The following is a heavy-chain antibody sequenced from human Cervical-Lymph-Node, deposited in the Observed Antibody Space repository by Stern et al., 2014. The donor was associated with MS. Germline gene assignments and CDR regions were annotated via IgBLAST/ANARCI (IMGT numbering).Heavy chain of an antibody. D-gene: IGHD3-22*01. CDR2: IVPMFGTP. V-gene: IGHV1-69*06. CDR3: ARVGRQARHFDSPHKYYNYAGDV. CDR1: GGTFADSP. Sequence: QMQLVQSGAEVKKPGSSVKVSCKTSGGTFADSPISWVRQAPGHGLEWMGGIVPMFGTPHYAQRFQGRVTINAERSTSTIYMEVNALRFEDTATYYCARVGRQARHFDSPHKYYNYAGDVWGQGTTITVSS. J-gene: IGHJ6*02.